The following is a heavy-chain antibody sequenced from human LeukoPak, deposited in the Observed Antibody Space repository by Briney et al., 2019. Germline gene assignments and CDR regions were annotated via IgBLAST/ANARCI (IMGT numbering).Heavy chain of an antibody. J-gene: IGHJ4*02. CDR2: IKEDGSEK. CDR3: DRALVIDY. D-gene: IGHD2-21*01. V-gene: IGHV3-7*01. CDR1: GFTFSNFW. Sequence: PGGSLRLSCTASGFTFSNFWMSWVRQAPGKGLEWVANIKEDGSEKYYVDSVKGRFTITRDNAKNSLYLQLNSLRAQDTGVYSCDRALVIDYWGQGTPVTVSS.